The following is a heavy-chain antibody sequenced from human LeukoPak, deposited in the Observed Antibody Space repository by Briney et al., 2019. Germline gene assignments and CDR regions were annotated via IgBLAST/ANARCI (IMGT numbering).Heavy chain of an antibody. V-gene: IGHV4-39*07. CDR3: ASRKLGNDY. CDR1: GVSISSSSYY. D-gene: IGHD7-27*01. Sequence: SETLSLTCTVSGVSISSSSYYWGWIRQPPGKGLEWIGSIYYSGSTYYNPSLKSRVTISVDKSKNQFSLKLSSVTAADTAVYYCASRKLGNDYWGQGTLVTVSS. J-gene: IGHJ4*02. CDR2: IYYSGST.